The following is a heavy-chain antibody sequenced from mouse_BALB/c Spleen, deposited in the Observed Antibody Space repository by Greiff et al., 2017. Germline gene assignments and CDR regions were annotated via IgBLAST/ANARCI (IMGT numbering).Heavy chain of an antibody. V-gene: IGHV6-6*02. CDR2: IRLKSNNYAT. CDR3: TLYYYGSSPYYYAMDY. J-gene: IGHJ4*01. D-gene: IGHD1-1*01. Sequence: EVKVEESGGGLVQPGGSMKLSCVASGFTFSNYWMNWVRQSPEKGLEWVAEIRLKSNNYATHYAESVNGRFTISRDDSKSSVYLQMNNLRAEDTGIYYCTLYYYGSSPYYYAMDYWGQGTSVTVSS. CDR1: GFTFSNYW.